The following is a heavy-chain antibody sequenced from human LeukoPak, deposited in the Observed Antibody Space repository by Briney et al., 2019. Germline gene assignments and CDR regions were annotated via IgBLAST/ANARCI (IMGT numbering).Heavy chain of an antibody. CDR3: ARENLLWFGEGTDAFDI. CDR2: IKQDGSEK. Sequence: GGSLRLSCAASGFTFSSYWMSWVRQAPGKGLGWVANIKQDGSEKYYVDSVKGRFTISRDNAKNSLYLQMNSLRAEDTAGYYCARENLLWFGEGTDAFDIWGQGTMVTVSS. V-gene: IGHV3-7*01. D-gene: IGHD3-10*01. J-gene: IGHJ3*02. CDR1: GFTFSSYW.